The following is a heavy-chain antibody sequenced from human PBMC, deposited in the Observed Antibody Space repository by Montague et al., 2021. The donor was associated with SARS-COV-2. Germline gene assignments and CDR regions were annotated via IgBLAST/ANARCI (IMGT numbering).Heavy chain of an antibody. CDR1: GGSISITDRY. D-gene: IGHD1-1*01. J-gene: IGHJ4*02. V-gene: IGHV4-39*07. Sequence: SETLSLTCSVSGGSISITDRYWGWIRQPPGQGLEFIGTIYYTGTIYYNPSLKIRVTISRDTSKNQFSLKVTSVTAADTASYYCARCLPTGIAGRGYFDFWGQGSLSPSPQ. CDR3: ARCLPTGIAGRGYFDF. CDR2: IYYTGTI.